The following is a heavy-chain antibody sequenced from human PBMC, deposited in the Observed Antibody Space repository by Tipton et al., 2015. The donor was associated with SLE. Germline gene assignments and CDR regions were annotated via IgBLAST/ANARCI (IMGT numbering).Heavy chain of an antibody. J-gene: IGHJ4*02. CDR2: IYYSGST. D-gene: IGHD3-3*01. CDR3: ARIRFLEWFLGY. V-gene: IGHV4-30-4*08. Sequence: TLSLTCTVSGGSISSGDYYWSWIRQPPGKGLEWIGYIYYSGSTYYNPSLKSRLSISVDTSKNQFSLKLSSVTAADTAVYYCARIRFLEWFLGYWGQVTLVTVSS. CDR1: GGSISSGDYY.